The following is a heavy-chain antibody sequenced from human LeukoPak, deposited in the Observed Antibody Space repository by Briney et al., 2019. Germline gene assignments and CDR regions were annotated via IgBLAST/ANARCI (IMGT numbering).Heavy chain of an antibody. Sequence: GGSLRLSCAASGFTFSSYWMSWVRQAPGKGLEWVANIKQDGSEKYYVDSVKGRFTISRDNAKNTLYLQMNSLRAEDTAVYYCARGADSSGYGDLDYWGQGTLVTVPS. CDR3: ARGADSSGYGDLDY. V-gene: IGHV3-7*01. D-gene: IGHD3-22*01. J-gene: IGHJ4*02. CDR1: GFTFSSYW. CDR2: IKQDGSEK.